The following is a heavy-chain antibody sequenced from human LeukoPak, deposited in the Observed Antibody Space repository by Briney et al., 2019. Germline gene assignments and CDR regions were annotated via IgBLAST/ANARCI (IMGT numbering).Heavy chain of an antibody. CDR1: GGSISSGGYS. D-gene: IGHD3-3*01. CDR2: IYHSGST. J-gene: IGHJ4*02. Sequence: SETLSLTCAVSGGSISSGGYSWSWIRQPPGKGLEWIGYIYHSGSTYYNPSLKSRVTISVDRSKNQFSLKLSSVTAADTAVYYCAKVSVGAITIFGVERRTLDYFDYWGQGTLVTVSS. V-gene: IGHV4-30-2*01. CDR3: AKVSVGAITIFGVERRTLDYFDY.